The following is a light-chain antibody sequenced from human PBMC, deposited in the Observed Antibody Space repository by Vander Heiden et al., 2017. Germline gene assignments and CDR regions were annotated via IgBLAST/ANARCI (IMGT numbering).Light chain of an antibody. V-gene: IGLV2-8*01. J-gene: IGLJ2*01. CDR3: RSDGGNNNLV. CDR2: EVI. Sequence: QSALTQPPSACGSPGQAVSISCTGTRSDVGGSNSVAWSQQHPGTAPKLIIYEVIKRPSGVPDRFSGSKSGNMASLTVSVLQAEEEADYYCRSDGGNNNLVFGGGTKLTVL. CDR1: RSDVGGSNS.